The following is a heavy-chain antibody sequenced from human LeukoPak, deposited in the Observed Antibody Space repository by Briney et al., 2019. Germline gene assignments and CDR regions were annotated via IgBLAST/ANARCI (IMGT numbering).Heavy chain of an antibody. J-gene: IGHJ4*02. CDR1: GFTFSDYY. CDR3: ARDPPIGHSSSWYPVFDY. D-gene: IGHD6-13*01. Sequence: GGSLRLSCAASGFTFSDYYMSWIRQAPGRGLEWVSYISTSGNTINYAHSVKGRFTISRDNAKNSLYLQMNSLRADDTAVYYCARDPPIGHSSSWYPVFDYWGQGTLVTVSS. V-gene: IGHV3-11*01. CDR2: ISTSGNTI.